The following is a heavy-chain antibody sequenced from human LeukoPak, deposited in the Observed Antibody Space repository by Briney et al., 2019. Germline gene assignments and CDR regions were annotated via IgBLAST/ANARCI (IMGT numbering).Heavy chain of an antibody. D-gene: IGHD2-2*01. V-gene: IGHV3-9*01. CDR2: ISWNSGSI. J-gene: IGHJ4*02. CDR1: GFTFDDYA. CDR3: AKEYRLPAAFDY. Sequence: GGSLRLSCAASGFTFDDYAMHWVRHAPGKGLEWVSGISWNSGSIGYADSVKGRFTISRDNAKNSLYLQMNSPRAEDTALYYCAKEYRLPAAFDYWGQGTLVTVSS.